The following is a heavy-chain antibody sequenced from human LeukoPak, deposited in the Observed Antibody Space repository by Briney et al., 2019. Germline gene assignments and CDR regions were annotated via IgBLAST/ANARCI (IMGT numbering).Heavy chain of an antibody. CDR3: ARTDSSGYYWNFDY. Sequence: SSETLSLTCTVSGGSISSYYWVWIRQPPGKGLEWIGSMYYSGSNYYNPSLKSRVTISVDTSKNQFSLKLGSVTAADTAVYYCARTDSSGYYWNFDYWGQGTLVTVSS. J-gene: IGHJ4*02. CDR1: GGSISSYY. CDR2: MYYSGSN. V-gene: IGHV4-39*01. D-gene: IGHD3-22*01.